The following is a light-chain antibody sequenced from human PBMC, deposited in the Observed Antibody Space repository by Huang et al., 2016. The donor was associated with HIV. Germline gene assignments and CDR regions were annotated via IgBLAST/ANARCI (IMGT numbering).Light chain of an antibody. V-gene: IGKV3-11*01. CDR3: QQRSNWYT. CDR1: QSVSRY. CDR2: DAS. Sequence: EIVLTQSPATLSLSPGERATPSCRASQSVSRYFAWFQQKPGQAPRLLIYDASKRATGIPARFSGSGSGTDFTLTISSLEPEDFAVYYCQQRSNWYTFGQGTQLEIK. J-gene: IGKJ2*01.